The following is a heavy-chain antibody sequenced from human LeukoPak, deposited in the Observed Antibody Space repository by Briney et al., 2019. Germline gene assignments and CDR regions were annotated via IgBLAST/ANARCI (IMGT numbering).Heavy chain of an antibody. CDR2: ISSSGGTT. CDR3: TKRERDSRGSYYFDN. Sequence: GGSLGLSCTASGFTFSISAMGWVRQAPGKGLEWVSVISSSGGTTYYADSVKGRFTVSRDNSKNTPFLQVSSLRADDTAIYYCTKRERDSRGSYYFDNWGQGTLVTVSS. J-gene: IGHJ4*02. CDR1: GFTFSISA. D-gene: IGHD3-22*01. V-gene: IGHV3-23*01.